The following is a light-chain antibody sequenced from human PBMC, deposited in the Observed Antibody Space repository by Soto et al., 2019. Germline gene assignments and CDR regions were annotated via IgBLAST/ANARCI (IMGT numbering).Light chain of an antibody. CDR2: GAS. J-gene: IGKJ1*01. CDR3: QRYGTSPPWT. V-gene: IGKV3-20*01. Sequence: EIVLTQSPGTLSLSPGERVTLSCRASQSVSSTYLAWYQQKPGQAPRLLIYGASSRATGIPDRFRGSGSGRDFTLTISRLEPKDFAVYYCQRYGTSPPWTFGQGTKVEIK. CDR1: QSVSSTY.